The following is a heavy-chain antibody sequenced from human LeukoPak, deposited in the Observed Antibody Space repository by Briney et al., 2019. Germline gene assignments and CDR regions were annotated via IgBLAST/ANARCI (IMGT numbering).Heavy chain of an antibody. V-gene: IGHV4-31*03. CDR1: GASIRSSGYY. CDR2: IYHSGNT. J-gene: IGHJ4*02. Sequence: SETLSLTCTVSGASIRSSGYYWSWIRQDPAKGLEWIGYIYHSGNTYYNPSLKSRVTISLDTSKNQFSLKLRSVTAADTAVYCCARANYYDSTGYLPVVYPSDFWGQGTLVTVSS. D-gene: IGHD3-22*01. CDR3: ARANYYDSTGYLPVVYPSDF.